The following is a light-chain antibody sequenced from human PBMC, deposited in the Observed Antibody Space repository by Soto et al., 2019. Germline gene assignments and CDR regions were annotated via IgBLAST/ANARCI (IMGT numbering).Light chain of an antibody. CDR1: ETISTY. CDR3: QQGYT. J-gene: IGKJ5*01. V-gene: IGKV1-39*01. CDR2: AAS. Sequence: DIQMTQSPSSLSASVGDRVTISCRASETISTYLNWFQLKPGKAPKLLIYAASRLQSGVPSRFSGSGSGTDFTLTISSLQPEDSASYYCQQGYTFGQGTRLDIE.